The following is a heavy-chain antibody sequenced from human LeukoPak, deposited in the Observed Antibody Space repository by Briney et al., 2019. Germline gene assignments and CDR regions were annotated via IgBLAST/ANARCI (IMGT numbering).Heavy chain of an antibody. Sequence: ASVKVSCKASGGTLSSYAISWVRQAPGQGLEWMGGIVPIFGTANYAQKFQGRVTITADEFTSTAYMELSSLRSEDTAVYYCARFYGDYVPMDVWGQGTTVTVSS. D-gene: IGHD4-17*01. CDR1: GGTLSSYA. CDR3: ARFYGDYVPMDV. J-gene: IGHJ6*02. CDR2: IVPIFGTA. V-gene: IGHV1-69*13.